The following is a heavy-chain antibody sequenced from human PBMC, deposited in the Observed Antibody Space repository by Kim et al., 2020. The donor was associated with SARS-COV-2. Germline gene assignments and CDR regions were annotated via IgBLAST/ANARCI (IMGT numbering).Heavy chain of an antibody. CDR1: GGSFSGYY. V-gene: IGHV4-34*01. D-gene: IGHD5-12*01. CDR2: INHSGST. CDR3: ASGMRDGYNKAEEY. J-gene: IGHJ4*02. Sequence: SETLSLTCAVYGGSFSGYYWSWIRQPPGKGLEWIGEINHSGSTNYNPSLKSRVTISVDTSKNQFSLKLSSVTAADTAVYYCASGMRDGYNKAEEYWGQGTLVTVSS.